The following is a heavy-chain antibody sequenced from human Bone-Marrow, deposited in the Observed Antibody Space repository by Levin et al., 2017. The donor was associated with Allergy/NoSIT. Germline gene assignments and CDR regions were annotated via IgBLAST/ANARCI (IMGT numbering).Heavy chain of an antibody. V-gene: IGHV4-39*01. CDR1: GGSISSSSYY. Sequence: SQTLSLTCTVSGGSISSSSYYWGWIRQPPGKGLEWIGSIYYSGSTYYNPSLKSRVTISVDTSKNQFSLKLSSVTAADTAVYYCAGNIAVAAGGAFDIWGQGTMVTVSS. J-gene: IGHJ3*02. D-gene: IGHD6-19*01. CDR3: AGNIAVAAGGAFDI. CDR2: IYYSGST.